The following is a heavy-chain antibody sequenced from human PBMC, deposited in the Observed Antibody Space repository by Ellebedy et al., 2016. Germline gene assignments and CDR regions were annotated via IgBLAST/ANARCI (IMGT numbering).Heavy chain of an antibody. CDR2: ISWDGGST. V-gene: IGHV3-43*01. CDR1: GFTFDDYT. Sequence: GESLKISCAASGFTFDDYTMHWVRQAPGKGLEWVSLISWDGGSTYYADSVKGRFTISRDNSKNTLFLQMNSLRAEDTAVYYCARRIGDGLDAFDIWGQGTMVTVSS. D-gene: IGHD1-26*01. J-gene: IGHJ3*02. CDR3: ARRIGDGLDAFDI.